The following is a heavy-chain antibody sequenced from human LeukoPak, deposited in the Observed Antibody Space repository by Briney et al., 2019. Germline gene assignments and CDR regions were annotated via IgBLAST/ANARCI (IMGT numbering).Heavy chain of an antibody. J-gene: IGHJ1*01. CDR3: ARDDRYSSSSGYFQH. CDR1: GGSISRYH. V-gene: IGHV4-59*01. Sequence: KSSETLSLTCTVSGGSISRYHWSWIRQPPGKGLEWIGYIYYSGSTNYNPSLKSRVTISVDTSKNQFSLKLSSVTAADTAVYYCARDDRYSSSSGYFQHWGQGTLVTVSS. CDR2: IYYSGST. D-gene: IGHD6-6*01.